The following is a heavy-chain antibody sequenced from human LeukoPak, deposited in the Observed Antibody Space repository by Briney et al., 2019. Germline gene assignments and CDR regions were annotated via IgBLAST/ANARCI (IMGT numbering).Heavy chain of an antibody. CDR2: ISYDGSNK. CDR1: GFTFSSYG. V-gene: IGHV3-30*03. CDR3: AREGPRAVAGTDYFDY. Sequence: GSLRLSCAASGFTFSSYGMHWVRQAPGKGLEWVAVISYDGSNKYYADSVKGRFTISRDNSKNTLYLQMNSLRAEDTAVYYCAREGPRAVAGTDYFDYWGQGTLVTVSS. J-gene: IGHJ4*02. D-gene: IGHD6-19*01.